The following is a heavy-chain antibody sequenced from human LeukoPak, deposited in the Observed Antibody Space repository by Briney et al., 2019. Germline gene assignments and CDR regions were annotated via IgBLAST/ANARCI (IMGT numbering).Heavy chain of an antibody. CDR1: GFTFSSYA. V-gene: IGHV3-30*04. D-gene: IGHD6-19*01. Sequence: GGSLRLSCAASGFTFSSYAMHWVRQAPGKGLEWVAVISYDGSNKYYADSVKGRFTISRDNAKNSLYLQMNSLRAEDTAVYYCVSVAGTVLSAFDIWGQGTMVTVSS. CDR3: VSVAGTVLSAFDI. CDR2: ISYDGSNK. J-gene: IGHJ3*02.